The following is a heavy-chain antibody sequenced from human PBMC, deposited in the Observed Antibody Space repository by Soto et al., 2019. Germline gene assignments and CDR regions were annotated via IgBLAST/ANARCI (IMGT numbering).Heavy chain of an antibody. CDR3: ARVLRPNTVWFDP. CDR1: GYTFTGYY. D-gene: IGHD4-17*01. Sequence: ASVKVSCKASGYTFTGYYMHWVRQAPGQGLEWMRWINPNSGGTNYAQKFQGRVTMTRDTSISTAYMELSRLRSDDTAVYYCARVLRPNTVWFDPWGQGTLVTGSS. V-gene: IGHV1-2*02. J-gene: IGHJ5*02. CDR2: INPNSGGT.